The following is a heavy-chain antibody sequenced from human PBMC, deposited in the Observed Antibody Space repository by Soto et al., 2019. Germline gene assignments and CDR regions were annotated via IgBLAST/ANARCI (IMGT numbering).Heavy chain of an antibody. CDR3: AKDISRVPTKNYDFWSGPDY. Sequence: EVQLVESGGAVVQPGGSLRLSCAASGFTFDEYAMHWVRQAPGKGLEWVSLISWDGSNRYYADSVQGRFTISRDNSKYSLYLQMNSLRAEDTALYYCAKDISRVPTKNYDFWSGPDYWGQGTLVTVSS. CDR1: GFTFDEYA. J-gene: IGHJ4*02. CDR2: ISWDGSNR. D-gene: IGHD3-3*01. V-gene: IGHV3-43D*04.